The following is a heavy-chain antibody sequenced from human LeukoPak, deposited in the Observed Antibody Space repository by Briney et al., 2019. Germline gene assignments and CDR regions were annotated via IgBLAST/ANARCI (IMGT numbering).Heavy chain of an antibody. J-gene: IGHJ4*02. Sequence: GGSLRLSCAASGFTFSNAWMGWVRQAPGKGLEWVGRIKSKTDGGTTDYAAPVKGRFTISRDDSKNTLYLQMNSLKTEDTAVYYCTREADYYGSGYFDYWGQGTLVTVSS. CDR2: IKSKTDGGTT. CDR1: GFTFSNAW. V-gene: IGHV3-15*01. CDR3: TREADYYGSGYFDY. D-gene: IGHD3-10*01.